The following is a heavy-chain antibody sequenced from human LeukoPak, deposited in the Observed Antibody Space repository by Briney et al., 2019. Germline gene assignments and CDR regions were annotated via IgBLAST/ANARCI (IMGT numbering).Heavy chain of an antibody. CDR3: AKDIASGYRRFDY. V-gene: IGHV3-23*01. CDR1: GFSFSSYA. CDR2: ISGSGGST. D-gene: IGHD3-22*01. Sequence: PGGSLRLSCATSGFSFSSYAMSWVRQAPGKGLEWVSAISGSGGSTYYADSVKGRFTISRDNSKNTLYLQMNSLRAEDTAVYYCAKDIASGYRRFDYWGQGTLVTVSS. J-gene: IGHJ4*02.